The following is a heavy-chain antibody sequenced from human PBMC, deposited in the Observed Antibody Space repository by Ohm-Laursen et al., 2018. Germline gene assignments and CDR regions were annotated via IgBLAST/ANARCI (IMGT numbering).Heavy chain of an antibody. V-gene: IGHV3-13*01. CDR3: ARDPPNWNYLIDY. Sequence: SLRLSCTASGFTFSSYDMHWVRQVTGKGLEWISGLGTFGDTYYQDSVKGRFTTSRDNAKNSLYLQMNSLRAEDTAVYYCARDPPNWNYLIDYWGQGTLVTVSS. D-gene: IGHD1-7*01. CDR2: LGTFGDT. CDR1: GFTFSSYD. J-gene: IGHJ4*02.